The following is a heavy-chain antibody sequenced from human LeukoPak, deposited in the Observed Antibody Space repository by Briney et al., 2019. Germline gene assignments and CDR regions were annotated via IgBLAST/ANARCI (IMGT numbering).Heavy chain of an antibody. Sequence: ASVKVSCKASGYTFTSYTMHWMRQAPGQRLEWMGWINAGNGNTKYSQRFQGRVTITRDTSASTAYMELSSLRSEDTAVYYCARVATIMWGQGTLVTVSS. D-gene: IGHD5-12*01. CDR3: ARVATIM. J-gene: IGHJ4*02. CDR2: INAGNGNT. V-gene: IGHV1-3*01. CDR1: GYTFTSYT.